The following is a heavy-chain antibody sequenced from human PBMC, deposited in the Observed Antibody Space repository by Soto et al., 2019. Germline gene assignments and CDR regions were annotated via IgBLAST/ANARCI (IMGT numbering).Heavy chain of an antibody. CDR2: IKQDGSEK. V-gene: IGHV3-7*01. CDR1: GFTFSRVW. Sequence: PGGSLRLSCAASGFTFSRVWMSWVRQAPGKGLEWVANIKQDGSEKYYVDSVKGRFTISRDNAKNSLYLQMNSLRAEDTAVYYCARESGSGWSIYYYYGMDVWGQGTTVTVSS. CDR3: ARESGSGWSIYYYYGMDV. J-gene: IGHJ6*02. D-gene: IGHD6-19*01.